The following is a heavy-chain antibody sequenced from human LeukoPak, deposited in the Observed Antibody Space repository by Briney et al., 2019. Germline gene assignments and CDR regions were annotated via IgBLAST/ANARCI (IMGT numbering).Heavy chain of an antibody. CDR3: ARDPVDGQYHFDY. V-gene: IGHV1-46*01. Sequence: GASVKVSCKASGYTFTGYYMHWVRQAPGQGLEWMGIINPSGGSTSYAQKFQGRVTMTRDTSINTAFFELTSLRSDDTAIYYCARDPVDGQYHFDYWGQGTLVTVSS. CDR1: GYTFTGYY. D-gene: IGHD5-24*01. CDR2: INPSGGST. J-gene: IGHJ4*02.